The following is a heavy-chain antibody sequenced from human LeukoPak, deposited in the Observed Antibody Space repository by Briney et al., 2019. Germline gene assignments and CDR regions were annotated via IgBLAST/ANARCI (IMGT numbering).Heavy chain of an antibody. J-gene: IGHJ6*03. CDR1: GFTFSNYL. Sequence: GGSLRLSCAASGFTFSNYLMHWVRQAPGKGLVWVSRINSDGSSTSYADSVKGRFTISRDNAKNTLYLQMNGLSDEDTAVYYCARVSSGSYFGYYYYYMDVWGKGTTVTVSS. CDR2: INSDGSST. D-gene: IGHD1-26*01. CDR3: ARVSSGSYFGYYYYYMDV. V-gene: IGHV3-74*01.